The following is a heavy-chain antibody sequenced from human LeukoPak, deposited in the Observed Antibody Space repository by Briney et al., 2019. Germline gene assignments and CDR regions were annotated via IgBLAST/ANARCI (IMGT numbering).Heavy chain of an antibody. CDR3: ARVGSGGAWFDF. V-gene: IGHV4-59*01. D-gene: IGHD6-19*01. CDR1: GFTFTSYS. J-gene: IGHJ4*02. CDR2: VYATGTT. Sequence: GSLRLSCAASGFTFTSYSMNWIRQPPGKGLEWIAYVYATGTTNYNPSLKTRATISIDTSKNQLSLTLTSLTATDTAVYYCARVGSGGAWFDFWGQGALVSISS.